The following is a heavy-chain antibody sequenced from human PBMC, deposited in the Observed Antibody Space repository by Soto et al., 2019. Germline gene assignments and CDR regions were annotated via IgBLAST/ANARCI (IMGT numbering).Heavy chain of an antibody. CDR3: ASGYDYGDYIEYFQH. Sequence: PEETLSLTCTVSGGSISSYYWSWIRQPPGKGLEWIGYIYYSGSTNYNPSLKSRVTISVDTSKNQFSLKLSSVTAADTAVYYCASGYDYGDYIEYFQHWGQGTLVTVSS. V-gene: IGHV4-59*01. CDR1: GGSISSYY. CDR2: IYYSGST. D-gene: IGHD4-17*01. J-gene: IGHJ1*01.